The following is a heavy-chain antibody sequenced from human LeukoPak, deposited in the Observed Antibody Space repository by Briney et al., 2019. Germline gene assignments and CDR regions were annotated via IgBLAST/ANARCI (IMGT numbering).Heavy chain of an antibody. CDR2: MNPNSGNT. CDR3: ARVRGRVDV. Sequence: ASVKVSCKASGYTFTSYDINWVRQATGQGLEWMGWMNPNSGNTGYAQKLQGRVTMTTDKSTSTAYMELRNLRSDDTAVYYCARVRGRVDVWGKGTTVTVSS. J-gene: IGHJ6*04. V-gene: IGHV1-8*02. CDR1: GYTFTSYD. D-gene: IGHD1-26*01.